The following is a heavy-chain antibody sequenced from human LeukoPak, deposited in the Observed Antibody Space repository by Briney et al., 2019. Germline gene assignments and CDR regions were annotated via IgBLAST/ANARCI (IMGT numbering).Heavy chain of an antibody. V-gene: IGHV3-33*01. CDR2: ILSDGSNQ. CDR3: ARYSRITSVGTSWFDP. J-gene: IGHJ5*02. Sequence: RRSLRHSCAASGFTLSNHGMHWVRQAPGKGLEWVALILSDGSNQNYADFVKGRFTISRDNSKNTAYLQMNSLRVEDTAVYCCARYSRITSVGTSWFDPWGQGTRVTVSS. D-gene: IGHD6-13*01. CDR1: GFTLSNHG.